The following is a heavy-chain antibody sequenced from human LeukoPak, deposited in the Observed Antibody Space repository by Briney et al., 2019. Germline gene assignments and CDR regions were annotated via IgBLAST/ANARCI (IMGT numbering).Heavy chain of an antibody. CDR2: IYTSGST. Sequence: PSQTLSLTCTVSGGSISSGSYYWSWIRQPAGKGLEWIGRIYTSGSTNYNPSLKSRVTISVDTSKNQFSLKLSSVTAADTAVYYCARQWYSSGWYLGNWFDPWGQGTLVTVSS. CDR3: ARQWYSSGWYLGNWFDP. D-gene: IGHD6-19*01. J-gene: IGHJ5*02. CDR1: GGSISSGSYY. V-gene: IGHV4-61*02.